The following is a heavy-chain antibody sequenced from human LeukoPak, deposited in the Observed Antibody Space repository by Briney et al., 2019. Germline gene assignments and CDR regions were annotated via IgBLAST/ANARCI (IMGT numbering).Heavy chain of an antibody. CDR3: ASSNPVYYYDSSGYHFRY. D-gene: IGHD3-22*01. Sequence: SESLSLTCTVSGGSISSYYWSWIRQPAGKGLEWIGRIYTSGSTNYNPSLKSRVTMSVDTSKNQFSLKLSSVTAADTAVYYCASSNPVYYYDSSGYHFRYWGQGTLVTVSS. V-gene: IGHV4-4*07. CDR1: GGSISSYY. CDR2: IYTSGST. J-gene: IGHJ4*02.